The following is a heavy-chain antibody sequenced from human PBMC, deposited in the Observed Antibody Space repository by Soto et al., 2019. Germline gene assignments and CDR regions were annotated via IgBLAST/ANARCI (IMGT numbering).Heavy chain of an antibody. J-gene: IGHJ4*02. V-gene: IGHV1-18*01. CDR2: ISAYNGNT. CDR3: ARDGGWIAAAGLRPPGPSLY. CDR1: GYTFTRYG. D-gene: IGHD6-13*01. Sequence: VASVKVSCKASGYTFTRYGISWVRQAPGPGLEWMGWISAYNGNTNYAQKLQSRVTMTTDTSTSTAYMELRSLRSDDTAVYYCARDGGWIAAAGLRPPGPSLYWGQGTLVTVSS.